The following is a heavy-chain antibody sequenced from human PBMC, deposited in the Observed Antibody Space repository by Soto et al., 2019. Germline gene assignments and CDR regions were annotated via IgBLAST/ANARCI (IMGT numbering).Heavy chain of an antibody. CDR1: GGSISSGGYY. J-gene: IGHJ5*02. CDR2: IYYSGST. CDR3: ARGGLDGYHEDWFDP. Sequence: SETLSLTCTVSGGSISSGGYYWSWIRQHPGKGLEWIGYIYYSGSTYYNPSLKSRVAISVDTSKNQFSLKLSSVTAADTAVYYCARGGLDGYHEDWFDPWGQGTLVTVSS. D-gene: IGHD5-12*01. V-gene: IGHV4-31*03.